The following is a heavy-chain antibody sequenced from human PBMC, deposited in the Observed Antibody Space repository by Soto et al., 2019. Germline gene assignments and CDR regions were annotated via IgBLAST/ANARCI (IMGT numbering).Heavy chain of an antibody. CDR2: IKQDGREK. CDR3: AGDGVRNGAYNGWLDP. Sequence: EVQLVESGGDLVQPGGSLRLSCAASGFSFSSYWMTWVRQAPGKGLEWVANIKQDGREKYYVASVKGRFTISRDNGKNLLYLQMDSLTPDDTAVYYCAGDGVRNGAYNGWLDPWGQGTLATVSS. D-gene: IGHD3-16*01. J-gene: IGHJ5*02. V-gene: IGHV3-7*03. CDR1: GFSFSSYW.